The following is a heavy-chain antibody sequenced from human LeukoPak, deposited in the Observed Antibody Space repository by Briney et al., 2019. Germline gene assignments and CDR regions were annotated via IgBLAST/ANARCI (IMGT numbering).Heavy chain of an antibody. CDR2: IGGSRSGSSRSVI. J-gene: IGHJ4*02. D-gene: IGHD4-17*01. V-gene: IGHV3-48*04. CDR1: GFTFSSYS. Sequence: PGRSLRLSCAASGFTFSSYSMNWFRQAPGKGLEWVSFIGGSRSGSSRSVIYYADSVKGRFTISRDNAKNSLYLQMNSLRAEDTALYYCARDYGDYVGDRLDYWGQGTLVTVSS. CDR3: ARDYGDYVGDRLDY.